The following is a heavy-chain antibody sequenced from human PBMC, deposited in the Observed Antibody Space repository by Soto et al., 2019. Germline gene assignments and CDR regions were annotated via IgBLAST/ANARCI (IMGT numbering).Heavy chain of an antibody. Sequence: QVQLVESGGGVVQPGRSLRLSCAASGFTFSSYAMHWVRQAPGKGLEWVAVISYDGSNKYYADSVKGRFTISRDNSKNTLYLQMNSLRAEDTAVYYCARDPYGDFFDYWGQGTLVTVSS. D-gene: IGHD4-17*01. CDR1: GFTFSSYA. CDR3: ARDPYGDFFDY. J-gene: IGHJ4*02. V-gene: IGHV3-30-3*01. CDR2: ISYDGSNK.